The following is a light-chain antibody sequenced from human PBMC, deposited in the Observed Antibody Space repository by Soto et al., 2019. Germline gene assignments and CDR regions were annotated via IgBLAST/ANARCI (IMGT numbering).Light chain of an antibody. CDR3: QTWGTGPWV. CDR1: SGHSSYA. J-gene: IGLJ3*02. CDR2: FNSDGSH. Sequence: QSVLTQSPSASASLGASVKLTCTLSSGHSSYAIAWHQQQPEKGPRYLMKFNSDGSHSKGDGIPDRFSGSSSGAERYLTISRLQSEDEADYYCQTWGTGPWVFGGGTKLTVL. V-gene: IGLV4-69*01.